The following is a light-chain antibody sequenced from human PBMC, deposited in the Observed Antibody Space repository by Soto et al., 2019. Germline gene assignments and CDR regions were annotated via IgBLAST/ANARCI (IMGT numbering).Light chain of an antibody. CDR1: SGHSTYG. CDR3: QTWGAGMV. CDR2: VDSDGSH. V-gene: IGLV4-69*01. Sequence: QLVLTQSPSASASLGASVKLTCTLSSGHSTYGIAWHQQQPEKGPRYLMKVDSDGSHYKGDGIPDRFSGSSSGADRYLTISSLQSADEADYYCQTWGAGMVFGEGTKLTVL. J-gene: IGLJ2*01.